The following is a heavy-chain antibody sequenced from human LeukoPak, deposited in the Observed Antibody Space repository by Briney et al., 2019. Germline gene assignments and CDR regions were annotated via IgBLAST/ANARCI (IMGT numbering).Heavy chain of an antibody. V-gene: IGHV3-30*18. Sequence: GRSLRLSCAASGFTFSSYGMHWVRQAPGKGLEWVAVISYDGSNKYYADSVKGRFTISRDNSKNTLYLQMNSLRAEDTAVYYCAKDRYCTNGVCALDYWGQGTLVTVSS. D-gene: IGHD2-8*01. CDR3: AKDRYCTNGVCALDY. CDR1: GFTFSSYG. CDR2: ISYDGSNK. J-gene: IGHJ4*02.